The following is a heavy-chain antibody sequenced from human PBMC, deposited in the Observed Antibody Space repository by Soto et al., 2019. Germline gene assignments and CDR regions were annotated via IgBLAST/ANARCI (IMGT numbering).Heavy chain of an antibody. J-gene: IGHJ4*02. Sequence: EVQLVESGGGLVQPGRSLRLSCAASGFTFDDYAMHWVRQAPGKGLEWVSGISWNSGSIGYGDSVKGRFTISRDNAKNSLYLQMNSLRAEDTALYYCAKDIVATFYYFDYWGQGTLVTVSS. CDR3: AKDIVATFYYFDY. D-gene: IGHD5-12*01. V-gene: IGHV3-9*01. CDR1: GFTFDDYA. CDR2: ISWNSGSI.